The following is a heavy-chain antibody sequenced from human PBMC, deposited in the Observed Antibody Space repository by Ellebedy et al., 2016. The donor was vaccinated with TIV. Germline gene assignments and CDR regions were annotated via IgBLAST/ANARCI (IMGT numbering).Heavy chain of an antibody. D-gene: IGHD4-17*01. CDR2: IKHDGSEK. CDR3: ARNNHGAYGGGDAFDI. Sequence: GESLKISCAASGFTFKNYWMTWVRQATGKGLEWVTNIKHDGSEKYYVDSVKGRFTVSRDNAKNSLFLQMSSLRVEDTAVYYCARNNHGAYGGGDAFDIWGQGTMVTVSS. J-gene: IGHJ3*02. V-gene: IGHV3-7*01. CDR1: GFTFKNYW.